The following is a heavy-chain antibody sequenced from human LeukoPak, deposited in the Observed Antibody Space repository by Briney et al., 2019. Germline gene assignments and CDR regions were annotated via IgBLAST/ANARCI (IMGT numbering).Heavy chain of an antibody. Sequence: GSLSLSFAASGFTISGSVMSWVRQAPGKGLEWVANIKKDGEEKVYVDSVKGRFTISRDNAMNSLYLQMNTLRAEDTAVYYCARDPYHDGPSFGAFDIWGQGTIVTVSS. CDR2: IKKDGEEK. D-gene: IGHD3-10*01. J-gene: IGHJ3*02. CDR3: ARDPYHDGPSFGAFDI. V-gene: IGHV3-7*01. CDR1: GFTISGSV.